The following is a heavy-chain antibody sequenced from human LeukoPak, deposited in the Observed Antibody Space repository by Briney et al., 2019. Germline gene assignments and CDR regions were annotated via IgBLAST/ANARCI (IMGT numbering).Heavy chain of an antibody. V-gene: IGHV3-9*01. J-gene: IGHJ4*02. Sequence: GRSLRLSCAASGFTFDDYAMHWVRQAPGKGLEWVSGISWNSGSIGYADSVKGRFTISRDNAKNSLYLQMNSLRAEDTALYYCAKDVGYSAAAPNAYFDYWGQGTLVTVSS. CDR3: AKDVGYSAAAPNAYFDY. CDR2: ISWNSGSI. CDR1: GFTFDDYA. D-gene: IGHD6-13*01.